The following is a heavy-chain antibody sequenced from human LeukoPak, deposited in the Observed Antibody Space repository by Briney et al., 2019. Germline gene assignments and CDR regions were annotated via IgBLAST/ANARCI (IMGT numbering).Heavy chain of an antibody. V-gene: IGHV3-23*01. CDR1: GFTFSSYS. J-gene: IGHJ4*02. CDR2: ISGRGGST. D-gene: IGHD3-22*01. Sequence: GGSLRLSCAASGFTFSSYSMSWVRQAPGKGLEWVSAISGRGGSTYYADSLKGRFTISRDNSKNTLYLQRNSLRAEDRAVYYCAKDPYDSSGYYYGGGAYWGQGTLVTVSS. CDR3: AKDPYDSSGYYYGGGAY.